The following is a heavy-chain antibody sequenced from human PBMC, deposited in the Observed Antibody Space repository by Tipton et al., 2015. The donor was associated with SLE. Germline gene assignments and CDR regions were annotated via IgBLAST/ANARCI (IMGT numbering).Heavy chain of an antibody. CDR3: ARDLSGDYFSDFDI. V-gene: IGHV4-31*03. Sequence: LRLSCTVSGGSFSSVVHFWSWIRQRPGKGLEWLGYIYIYNSGNTHYNPSLESRVTISAHKSKNQFSLSLRSVTAADTAVYYCARDLSGDYFSDFDIWGQGTMVTV. D-gene: IGHD2-21*02. J-gene: IGHJ3*02. CDR1: GGSFSSVVHF. CDR2: IYIYNSGNT.